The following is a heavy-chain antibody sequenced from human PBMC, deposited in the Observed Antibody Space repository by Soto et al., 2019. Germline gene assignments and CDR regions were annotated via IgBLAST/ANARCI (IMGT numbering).Heavy chain of an antibody. CDR2: IIPPFGAP. V-gene: IGHV1-69*06. CDR3: ERVPSDGAGWYGYS. CDR1: GGALSGYA. D-gene: IGHD6-19*01. Sequence: QMQLVQSGPAVKKPGSSVTVSCKASGGALSGYAITWVRQAPGQGLEWMGLIIPPFGAPTYAQKVQGRITITADKSTATVYLDLSILRSDDTGVYYCERVPSDGAGWYGYSLGQGTLLTVSS. J-gene: IGHJ4*02.